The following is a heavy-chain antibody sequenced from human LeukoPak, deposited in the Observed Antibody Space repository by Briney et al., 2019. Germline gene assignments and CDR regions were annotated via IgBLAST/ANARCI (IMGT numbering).Heavy chain of an antibody. CDR3: ARAGGYYDFWSGYPH. V-gene: IGHV1-69*04. D-gene: IGHD3-3*01. J-gene: IGHJ4*02. CDR2: IIPIFGIA. Sequence: SVKVSCKASEGTFSSYAISWVRQTPGQGLEWMGRIIPIFGIANYAQKFQGRVTITADKSTSTAYMELSSLRSEDTAVYYWARAGGYYDFWSGYPHWGQGTLVTVSS. CDR1: EGTFSSYA.